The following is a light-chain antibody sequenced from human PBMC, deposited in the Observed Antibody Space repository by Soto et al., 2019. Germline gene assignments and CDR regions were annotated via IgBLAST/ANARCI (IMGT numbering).Light chain of an antibody. Sequence: DTQMTQSPSPLSASVGDRVTITCRASQSISSWLAWYQQKPGKAPKLLIYDASSLESGVPSRFSGSGSGTEFTLTISSLQPDDFATYYCQQYNSYSWTFGQGTKVDIK. CDR2: DAS. J-gene: IGKJ1*01. CDR1: QSISSW. V-gene: IGKV1-5*01. CDR3: QQYNSYSWT.